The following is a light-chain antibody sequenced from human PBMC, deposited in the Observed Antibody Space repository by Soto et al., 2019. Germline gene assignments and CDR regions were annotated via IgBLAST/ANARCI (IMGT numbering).Light chain of an antibody. J-gene: IGKJ2*01. V-gene: IGKV1-5*01. CDR2: DAS. CDR1: QSVTNW. CDR3: QQYAAYPYS. Sequence: DIQMTQSPYTLSASVGDRVTITCRASQSVTNWLAWYQQKPGKTPNLLIYDASGLQSGIPARFNSSGSGTEFTLTVSSMRVDDFATDYSQQYAAYPYSFGEGIKLVIK.